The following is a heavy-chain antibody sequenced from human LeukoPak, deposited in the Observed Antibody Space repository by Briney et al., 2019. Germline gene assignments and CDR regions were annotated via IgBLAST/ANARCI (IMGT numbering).Heavy chain of an antibody. CDR1: GFTFSSYS. J-gene: IGHJ4*02. CDR2: ISGSSTTL. D-gene: IGHD3-16*01. Sequence: PGRSLRLSCAASGFTFSSYSMNWVRQAPEKGLEWVSYISGSSTTLYYADSVKGRFTISRDNAKNSLYLQIISLGEEDTAVYYCARDKDALGALGYWGQGTLVTVSS. CDR3: ARDKDALGALGY. V-gene: IGHV3-48*02.